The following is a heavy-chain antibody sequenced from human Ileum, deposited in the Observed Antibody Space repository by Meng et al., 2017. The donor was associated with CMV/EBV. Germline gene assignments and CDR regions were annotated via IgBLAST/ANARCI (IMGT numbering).Heavy chain of an antibody. V-gene: IGHV1-2*06. CDR1: GYPFIDYY. J-gene: IGHJ4*02. Sequence: QVQLVQSGAEVKKPGASVKVPCKPSGYPFIDYYLVWVRHAPGQRLEWMGRISPMHGDTTYEQNFQGRLTMTRDTSISTAYMELSSLISDDTAVYYCARVRDPLRFGELSADYWGQGTLVTVSS. CDR3: ARVRDPLRFGELSADY. CDR2: ISPMHGDT. D-gene: IGHD3-16*02.